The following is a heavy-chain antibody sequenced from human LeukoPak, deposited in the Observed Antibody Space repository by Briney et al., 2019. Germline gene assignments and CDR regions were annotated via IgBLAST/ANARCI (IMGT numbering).Heavy chain of an antibody. D-gene: IGHD2-15*01. J-gene: IGHJ5*02. CDR1: GGSFSGYY. Sequence: SETLSLTCAVYGGSFSGYYWSWIRQPPGKGLEWIGEINHSGSTNYNPSLKSRVTISVDTSKNQFSLKLSSVTAADTAVYYCARGVVVVAATGSWFDPWGRGTLVSVSS. CDR2: INHSGST. CDR3: ARGVVVVAATGSWFDP. V-gene: IGHV4-34*01.